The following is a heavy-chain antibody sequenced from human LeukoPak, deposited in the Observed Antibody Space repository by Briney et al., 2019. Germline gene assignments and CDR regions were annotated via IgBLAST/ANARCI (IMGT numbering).Heavy chain of an antibody. J-gene: IGHJ6*03. V-gene: IGHV1-69*13. D-gene: IGHD6-6*01. CDR2: IIPIFGTA. CDR3: ARKMAMEYSKRRVNYYYMDV. CDR1: GGTFSSYA. Sequence: SVKVSCKASGGTFSSYAISWVRQAPGQGLEWMGGIIPIFGTANCAQKFQGRVTITADESTSTAYMELSGLRSEDTAVYYCARKMAMEYSKRRVNYYYMDVWGKGTTVTVSS.